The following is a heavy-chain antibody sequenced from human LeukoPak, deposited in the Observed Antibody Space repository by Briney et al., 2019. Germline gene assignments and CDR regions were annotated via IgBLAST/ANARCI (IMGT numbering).Heavy chain of an antibody. J-gene: IGHJ4*02. Sequence: ASVKVSCKASRGTFSSYAINWVRQAPGQGLEWMGGIIPIFGTANYAQKFQGRVTITADESTSTAYMELSSLRSEDTAVYYCAITHFVGLVYYFDYWGQGTLVTVSS. D-gene: IGHD6-6*01. CDR3: AITHFVGLVYYFDY. CDR2: IIPIFGTA. CDR1: RGTFSSYA. V-gene: IGHV1-69*01.